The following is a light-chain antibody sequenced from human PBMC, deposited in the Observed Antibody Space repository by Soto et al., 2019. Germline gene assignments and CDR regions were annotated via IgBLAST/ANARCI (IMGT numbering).Light chain of an antibody. J-gene: IGLJ2*01. V-gene: IGLV1-51*01. CDR1: NSNIGTKN. Sequence: QSVLTQPPSVSVAPGQTVTISCSGSNSNIGTKNVCWYQQLPGTAPKLLIYDNIKRPSGIPDRFSASKSGTSATLAITGLQTGDEADYYCGTWESSLSGGVFGGGTKLTVL. CDR2: DNI. CDR3: GTWESSLSGGV.